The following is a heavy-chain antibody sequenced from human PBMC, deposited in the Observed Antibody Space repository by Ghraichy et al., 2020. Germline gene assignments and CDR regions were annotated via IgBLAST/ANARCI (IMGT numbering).Heavy chain of an antibody. J-gene: IGHJ4*02. CDR2: IYYSGST. CDR1: GGSISSYY. Sequence: SETLSLTCTVSGGSISSYYWSWIRQPPGKGLEWIGYIYYSGSTDYNPSLKSRVTISVDTSKNQFSLNLSSVTAADTAVYYCARDDGDSSGYYAYWGQGTLVTVSS. D-gene: IGHD3-22*01. CDR3: ARDDGDSSGYYAY. V-gene: IGHV4-59*01.